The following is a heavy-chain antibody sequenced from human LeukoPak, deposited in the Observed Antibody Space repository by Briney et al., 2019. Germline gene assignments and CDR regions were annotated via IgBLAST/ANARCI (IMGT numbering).Heavy chain of an antibody. D-gene: IGHD2-21*01. Sequence: PSETLSLTCTVSGGSISSSSYYWGWIRQPPGTGLEWIGSIYYSGSTYYNPSLKSRVTISVDTSKNQFSLKLSSVTAADTAVYYCARQTTLWWLATYFDYWGQGTLVTVPS. CDR1: GGSISSSSYY. J-gene: IGHJ4*02. V-gene: IGHV4-39*01. CDR3: ARQTTLWWLATYFDY. CDR2: IYYSGST.